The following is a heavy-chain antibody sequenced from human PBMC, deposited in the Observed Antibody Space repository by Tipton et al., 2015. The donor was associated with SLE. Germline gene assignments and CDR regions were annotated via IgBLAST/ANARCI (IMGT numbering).Heavy chain of an antibody. CDR1: GYSISSGYC. V-gene: IGHV4-38-2*01. Sequence: LSLTCAVSGYSISSGYCWGWIRQPPGKGLEWIGTIYHSGSGSTYYNPSLKSRVTISVDTSKNQFSLKLSSVTAADTAVYYCARVEGDGYFDYWGQGTLVTVSS. CDR3: ARVEGDGYFDY. J-gene: IGHJ4*02. CDR2: IYHSGSGST. D-gene: IGHD3-10*01.